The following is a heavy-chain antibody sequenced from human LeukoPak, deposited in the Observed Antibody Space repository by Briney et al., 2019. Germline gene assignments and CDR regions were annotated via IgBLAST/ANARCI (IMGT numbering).Heavy chain of an antibody. CDR1: GYTFTSYD. CDR3: ARGSPPRRNYDSRGYYSYYFDY. J-gene: IGHJ4*02. V-gene: IGHV1-46*01. D-gene: IGHD3-22*01. CDR2: INPSGGST. Sequence: GASVKVSCKASGYTFTSYDINWVRQATGQGLEWMGIINPSGGSTSYAQKFQGRVTMTRDTSTSTVYMELSSLRSEDTAVYYCARGSPPRRNYDSRGYYSYYFDYWGQGTLVTVSS.